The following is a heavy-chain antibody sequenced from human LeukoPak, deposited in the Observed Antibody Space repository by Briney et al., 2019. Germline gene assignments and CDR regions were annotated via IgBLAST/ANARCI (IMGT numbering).Heavy chain of an antibody. J-gene: IGHJ4*02. CDR1: GFTFDDYA. D-gene: IGHD6-6*01. Sequence: GGSLRLSCAASGFTFDDYAMHWVRHAPGKGLEWVSGISWNSGSIGYADSVKGRFTISRDNAKNSLYLQMNSLRAEDTAVYYCARDPPQYSSSPPLDYWGQGTLVTVSS. CDR2: ISWNSGSI. CDR3: ARDPPQYSSSPPLDY. V-gene: IGHV3-9*01.